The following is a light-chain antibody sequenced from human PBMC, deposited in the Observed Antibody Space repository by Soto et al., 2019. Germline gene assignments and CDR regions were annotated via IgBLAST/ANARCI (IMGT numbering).Light chain of an antibody. J-gene: IGKJ4*01. CDR3: QKYNSAPLT. V-gene: IGKV1-27*01. CDR1: QGIGIY. CDR2: AAS. Sequence: DIQMTQSPSSLSASFGDRVTMTCRASQGIGIYLAWFQQRPGNTPKLLIYAASTLQSGVPSRFSGSGSGTDVTLTISILQPEDVATYYSQKYNSAPLTFGGGPRVEIK.